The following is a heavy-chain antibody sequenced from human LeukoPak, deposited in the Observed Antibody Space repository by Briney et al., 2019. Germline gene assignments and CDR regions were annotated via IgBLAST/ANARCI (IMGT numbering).Heavy chain of an antibody. V-gene: IGHV1-2*02. Sequence: ASVKVSCKASGYTFTDYYIHWVRQAPGQGLEWMGWINPADGGTKFAQNFQVRVTMTSDTSISTAYMELSSLRSDDTAVYYCARVRSPWELLDYFDYWGQGTLVTVSS. CDR3: ARVRSPWELLDYFDY. D-gene: IGHD1-26*01. CDR1: GYTFTDYY. CDR2: INPADGGT. J-gene: IGHJ4*02.